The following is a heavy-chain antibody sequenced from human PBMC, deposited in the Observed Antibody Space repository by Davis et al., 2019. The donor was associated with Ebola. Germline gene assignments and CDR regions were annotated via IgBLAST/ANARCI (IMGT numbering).Heavy chain of an antibody. V-gene: IGHV1-3*01. D-gene: IGHD1-26*01. CDR3: ARVGWELLPWFDP. J-gene: IGHJ5*02. CDR2: INAGNGNT. CDR1: GYTFTSYA. Sequence: ASVKASCKASGYTFTSYAMHWVRQAPGQRLEWMGWINAGNGNTKYSQKFQGRVTITRDTSASTAYMELSSLRSEDTAVYYCARVGWELLPWFDPWGQGTLVTVSS.